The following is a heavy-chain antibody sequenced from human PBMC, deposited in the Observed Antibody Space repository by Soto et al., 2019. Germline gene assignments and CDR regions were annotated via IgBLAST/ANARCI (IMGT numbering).Heavy chain of an antibody. CDR3: ARDLLYSSHPPPSDY. J-gene: IGHJ4*02. CDR1: GYTFTSYG. V-gene: IGHV1-18*01. Sequence: ASVKVSCKASGYTFTSYGISWVRQAPGQGLEWMGWISAYNGNTNYAQKLQGRVTMTTDTSTSTAYMELRSLRSDDTAVYYCARDLLYSSHPPPSDYWGQGTLVTVSS. CDR2: ISAYNGNT. D-gene: IGHD6-13*01.